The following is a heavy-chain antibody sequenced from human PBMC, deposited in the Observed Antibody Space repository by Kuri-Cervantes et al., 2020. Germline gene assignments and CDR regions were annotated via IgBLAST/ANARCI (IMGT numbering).Heavy chain of an antibody. Sequence: SETLSLTCTVSGGSVSRGSYYWSWIRQPPGKGLEWIGYIYYSGRTNYNPSLKSRVTISVDTSKNQFSLRLSSVTAADTAVYYCARVRNIAAAGFDPWGQGTLVTVSS. J-gene: IGHJ5*02. CDR2: IYYSGRT. D-gene: IGHD6-13*01. CDR1: GGSVSRGSYY. CDR3: ARVRNIAAAGFDP. V-gene: IGHV4-61*01.